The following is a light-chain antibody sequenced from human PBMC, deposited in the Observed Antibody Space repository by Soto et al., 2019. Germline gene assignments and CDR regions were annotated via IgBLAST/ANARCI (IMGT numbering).Light chain of an antibody. CDR3: LSHTTRRIYV. J-gene: IGLJ1*01. CDR1: NSDIGAYDY. CDR2: NVN. V-gene: IGLV2-14*03. Sequence: QSVLTQPASVSGSPGQSITISCSGTNSDIGAYDYVSWYQQHPGKPPKLIIYNVNNRPSGASFRFSGSKSANTASLTISGLQTEDEADYYCLSHTTRRIYVFGPGTKVTVL.